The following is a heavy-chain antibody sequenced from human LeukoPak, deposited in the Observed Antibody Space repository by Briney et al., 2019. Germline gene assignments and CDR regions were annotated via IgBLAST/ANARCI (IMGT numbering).Heavy chain of an antibody. CDR3: ARRLDC. CDR2: ISNSGSAI. V-gene: IGHV3-11*04. J-gene: IGHJ4*02. Sequence: GGSLRLSCAASGFTFSDSYMTWIRQAPGKGLEWVSYISNSGSAIYYADSVKGRFTISRDNAKSSLYLQMSSLRAEDTAVYYCARRLDCWGQGTLVTVSS. CDR1: GFTFSDSY.